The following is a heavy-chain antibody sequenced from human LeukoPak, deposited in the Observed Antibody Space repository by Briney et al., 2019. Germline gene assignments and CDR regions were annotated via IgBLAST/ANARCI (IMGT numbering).Heavy chain of an antibody. CDR3: ARGDYNFLDY. Sequence: GGSLRLSCAASGFTFSSYGMHWVRQAPGKGLEWVAFIRYDGSNKYYADSVKGRFTISRDNSKNTLYLQMNSLRAEDTAVYYCARGDYNFLDYWGQGTLVTVSS. J-gene: IGHJ4*02. D-gene: IGHD4-17*01. CDR2: IRYDGSNK. V-gene: IGHV3-30*02. CDR1: GFTFSSYG.